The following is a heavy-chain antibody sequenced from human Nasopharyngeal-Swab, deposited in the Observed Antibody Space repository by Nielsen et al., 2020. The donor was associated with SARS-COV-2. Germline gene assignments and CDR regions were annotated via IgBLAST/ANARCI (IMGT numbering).Heavy chain of an antibody. D-gene: IGHD1-26*01. CDR2: IYYRGST. CDR3: TRDTWEERYYYYYGMDV. J-gene: IGHJ6*02. CDR1: GGPISSYD. V-gene: IGHV4-59*01. Sequence: SETLSLTCTVSGGPISSYDWSWIRQPPGKGLEWIGYIYYRGSTNYNPSLKSRVTISVDTSKNQFSLKLSSVTAADTAVYYCTRDTWEERYYYYYGMDVWGQGTTVTVSS.